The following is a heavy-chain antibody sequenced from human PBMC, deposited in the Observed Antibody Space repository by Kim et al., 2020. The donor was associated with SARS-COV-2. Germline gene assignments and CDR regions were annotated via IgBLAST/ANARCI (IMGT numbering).Heavy chain of an antibody. D-gene: IGHD4-17*01. V-gene: IGHV3-23*01. CDR3: AKDMTTVTPFDY. J-gene: IGHJ4*02. Sequence: YYADSVKGRFTISRDNSKNTLYLQMNSLRAEDTAVYYCAKDMTTVTPFDYWGQGTLVTVSS.